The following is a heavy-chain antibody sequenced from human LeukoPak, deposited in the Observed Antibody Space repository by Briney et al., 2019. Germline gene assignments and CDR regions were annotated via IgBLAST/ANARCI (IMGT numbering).Heavy chain of an antibody. D-gene: IGHD3-22*01. J-gene: IGHJ4*02. V-gene: IGHV1-2*02. CDR2: INPNSGGT. CDR1: GYTFTGYY. CDR3: AGTPDSSGDFDY. Sequence: ASVKVSCKASGYTFTGYYMHWVRQAPGQGLEWMGWINPNSGGTNYAQKFQGRVTMTRDTTISTAYMELSRLRSDDTAVYYCAGTPDSSGDFDYWGQGTLVTVSS.